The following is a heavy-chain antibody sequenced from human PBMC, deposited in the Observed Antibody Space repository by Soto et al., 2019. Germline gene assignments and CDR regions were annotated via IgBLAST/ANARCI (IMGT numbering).Heavy chain of an antibody. V-gene: IGHV3-11*05. CDR2: ISSTDSYR. D-gene: IGHD3-9*01. CDR3: ARDADILTGSDAFDV. Sequence: QVQLVESGGGLVKPGGSLRLSCAASGFTFSDYYMSWIRQAPGKGLEWVSYISSTDSYRNYADSVKGRFTISRDNARNSLYLHMNRLSAEETAVYYWARDADILTGSDAFDVWGQGTMVRVS. CDR1: GFTFSDYY. J-gene: IGHJ3*01.